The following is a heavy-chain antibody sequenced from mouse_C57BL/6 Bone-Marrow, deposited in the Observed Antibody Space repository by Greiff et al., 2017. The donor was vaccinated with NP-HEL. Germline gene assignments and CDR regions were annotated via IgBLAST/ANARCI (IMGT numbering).Heavy chain of an antibody. CDR3: ARWGARLPLYAMDY. Sequence: EVMLVESGGGLVKPGGSLKLSCAASGFTFSSYTMSWVRQTPEKRLEWVATISGGGGNTYYPDSVKGRFTISRDNAKNTLYLQMSSLRSEDTALYYCARWGARLPLYAMDYWGQGTSVTVSS. J-gene: IGHJ4*01. CDR1: GFTFSSYT. CDR2: ISGGGGNT. D-gene: IGHD2-2*01. V-gene: IGHV5-9*01.